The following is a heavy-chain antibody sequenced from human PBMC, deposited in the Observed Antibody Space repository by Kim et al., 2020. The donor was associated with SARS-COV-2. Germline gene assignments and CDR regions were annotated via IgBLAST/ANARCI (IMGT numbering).Heavy chain of an antibody. D-gene: IGHD3-9*01. Sequence: SETLSLTCSVSDDSLRNYYWSWIRQHPGQGLEWIGYIYYSGSTASNPYLKNRCTISVNRSKSQFSLKLNSVTAADTAVYYCASRLRYFDWSNPEAFDVWGQGTRVTVSS. CDR3: ASRLRYFDWSNPEAFDV. J-gene: IGHJ3*01. CDR2: IYYSGST. CDR1: DDSLRNYY. V-gene: IGHV4-59*08.